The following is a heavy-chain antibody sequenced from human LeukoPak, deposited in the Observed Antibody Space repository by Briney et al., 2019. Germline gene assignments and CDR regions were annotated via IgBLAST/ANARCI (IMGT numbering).Heavy chain of an antibody. CDR2: GDYSGGT. CDR1: GDSFTSVTDY. Sequence: SETLSLTCTVSGDSFTSVTDYWAWIRQPPGKGLEWIATGDYSGGTYYNPSLESRVAISADMSKDQISLQLTSVTGADTAVYYCAGERGEEYSSGWYKTNFFYNWGQGVRVTVSS. D-gene: IGHD6-19*01. J-gene: IGHJ4*02. CDR3: AGERGEEYSSGWYKTNFFYN. V-gene: IGHV4-39*07.